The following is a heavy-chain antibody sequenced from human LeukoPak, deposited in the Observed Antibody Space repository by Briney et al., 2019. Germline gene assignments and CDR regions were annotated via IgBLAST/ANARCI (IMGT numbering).Heavy chain of an antibody. V-gene: IGHV1-2*06. CDR3: AREGDGFNSWAYFDY. Sequence: ASVKVPCKPSGYTFTGNYMHWVRQAPGQGLEWIGRINPNSGGTNLAQKFQGRVTMTRDTSISTAYMELSRLRSDDTAVYYCAREGDGFNSWAYFDYWGQGTLVTVSS. D-gene: IGHD5-24*01. CDR2: INPNSGGT. CDR1: GYTFTGNY. J-gene: IGHJ4*02.